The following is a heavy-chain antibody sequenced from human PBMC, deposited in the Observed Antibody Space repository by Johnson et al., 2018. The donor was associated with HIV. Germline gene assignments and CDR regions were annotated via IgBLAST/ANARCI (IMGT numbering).Heavy chain of an antibody. CDR1: GFTFSSYA. CDR3: ARASNYYDSFGYYRRGGGSDI. Sequence: QLVESGGGVVQPGRSLRLSCAASGFTFSSYAMHWVRQAPGKGLEWVAVISYDGSNKYYADSVKGRFTISRDNAKNSLYLQMNNVRAEDTALYFCARASNYYDSFGYYRRGGGSDIWGQGTMVTVSS. CDR2: ISYDGSNK. V-gene: IGHV3-30*04. J-gene: IGHJ3*02. D-gene: IGHD3-22*01.